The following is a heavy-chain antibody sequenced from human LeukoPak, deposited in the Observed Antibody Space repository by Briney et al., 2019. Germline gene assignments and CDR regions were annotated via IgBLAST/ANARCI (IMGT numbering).Heavy chain of an antibody. V-gene: IGHV4-34*01. Sequence: SETLSLTCAVYGGSFSGYYWSWIRQPPGKGLEWIGEINHSGSTNYNPSLKSRVTISVDTSKNQFSLKLSSVTAADTAVYYCARELYSSSWYMFDPWGQGTLVTVSS. CDR3: ARELYSSSWYMFDP. J-gene: IGHJ5*02. D-gene: IGHD6-13*01. CDR1: GGSFSGYY. CDR2: INHSGST.